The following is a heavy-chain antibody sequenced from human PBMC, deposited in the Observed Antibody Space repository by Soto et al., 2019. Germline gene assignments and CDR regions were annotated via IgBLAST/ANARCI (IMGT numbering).Heavy chain of an antibody. CDR2: IYPSGMP. CDR1: GGSISNAAYS. V-gene: IGHV4-30-2*01. Sequence: PSETLSLTCTVSGGSISNAAYSWSWIRQPPGKGLEWIGYIYPSGMPFYNPSLRSRVTISIDRSNDQFSLNLKSVTAADTAVYYCARERGGYGLFDSWGQETLVTVSS. J-gene: IGHJ4*02. D-gene: IGHD5-18*01. CDR3: ARERGGYGLFDS.